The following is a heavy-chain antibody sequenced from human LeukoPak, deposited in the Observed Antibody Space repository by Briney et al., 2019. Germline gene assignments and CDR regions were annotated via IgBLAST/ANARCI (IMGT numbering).Heavy chain of an antibody. J-gene: IGHJ3*02. CDR2: IYYSGST. CDR3: AKQGTLVIGDAFDI. Sequence: PSETLSLTCTVSGGSISSGGYYWSWIRQHPGKGLEWIGYIYYSGSTSYNPSLKSRVTISVDTSKNQFSLKLSSVTAADTAVYYCAKQGTLVIGDAFDIWGQGTTVTVSS. D-gene: IGHD3-9*01. V-gene: IGHV4-61*08. CDR1: GGSISSGGYY.